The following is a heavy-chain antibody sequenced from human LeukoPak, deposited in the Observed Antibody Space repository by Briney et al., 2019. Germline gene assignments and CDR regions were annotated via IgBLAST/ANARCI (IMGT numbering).Heavy chain of an antibody. Sequence: GGSLTLSCAASGFTFNDYAMHWVRQAPGKGLEWVSGISWNSVSIAYADSVKGRFTISRDNANNSLYLEMNSLRTDDTALYYCGKDIGSTSWYLGNWGQGTLVTVSS. CDR1: GFTFNDYA. V-gene: IGHV3-9*01. J-gene: IGHJ4*02. CDR3: GKDIGSTSWYLGN. D-gene: IGHD2-2*01. CDR2: ISWNSVSI.